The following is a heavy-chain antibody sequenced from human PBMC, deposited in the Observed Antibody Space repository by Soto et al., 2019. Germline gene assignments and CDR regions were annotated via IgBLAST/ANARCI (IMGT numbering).Heavy chain of an antibody. J-gene: IGHJ4*02. CDR1: GGSISSSSYY. V-gene: IGHV4-39*01. CDR2: IYYSGST. Sequence: QLQLQESGPGLVKPSETLSLTCTVSGGSISSSSYYWGWIRQPPGKGLEWIGSIYYSGSTYYNPSVKSRVTITVDTSKNPYCLKPSSVTAADTAVNYCARHSYCSGGSCYFYFDYWGQGTLVTVSS. CDR3: ARHSYCSGGSCYFYFDY. D-gene: IGHD2-15*01.